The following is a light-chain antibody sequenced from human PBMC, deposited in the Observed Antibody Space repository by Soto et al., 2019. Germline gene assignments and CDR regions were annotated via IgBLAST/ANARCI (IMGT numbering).Light chain of an antibody. J-gene: IGKJ1*01. CDR2: GAS. CDR1: QSVSSTY. V-gene: IGKV3-20*01. Sequence: EIVLTQSPGTLSLSPGERATLSCRASQSVSSTYLAWYQQKPGQAPRLLIFGASSRASDIPDRFSGSGSGTDFTLTISRVEPEDFAVYYCQHYGSSSWTFGQGTRVDI. CDR3: QHYGSSSWT.